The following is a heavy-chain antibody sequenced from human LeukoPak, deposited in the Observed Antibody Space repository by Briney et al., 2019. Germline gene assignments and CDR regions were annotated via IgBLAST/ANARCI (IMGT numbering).Heavy chain of an antibody. Sequence: ASVKVSCKASGYTFTSYGISWVRQAPGQGLEWMGWISAYNGNTNYAQKLQGRDTMTTDTSTSTAYMELRSLRSDDTAVCYCARDYPKAGYSSGWYDYWGQGTLVTVSS. J-gene: IGHJ4*02. V-gene: IGHV1-18*01. CDR2: ISAYNGNT. CDR3: ARDYPKAGYSSGWYDY. D-gene: IGHD6-19*01. CDR1: GYTFTSYG.